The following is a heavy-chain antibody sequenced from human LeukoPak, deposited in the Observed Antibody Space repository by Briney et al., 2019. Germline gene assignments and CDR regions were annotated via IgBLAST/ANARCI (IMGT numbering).Heavy chain of an antibody. CDR3: ARPPLGGYYVYYFDY. CDR2: INPNSGGT. CDR1: GYTFTGYY. Sequence: PGASVKVSCKASGYTFTGYYMHWVRQAPGQGLEWMGWINPNSGGTNYAQKFQGRVTMTRDTSISTAYMELSRLRSDDTAVYYCARPPLGGYYVYYFDYWGQGTLVTVSS. V-gene: IGHV1-2*02. D-gene: IGHD3-22*01. J-gene: IGHJ4*02.